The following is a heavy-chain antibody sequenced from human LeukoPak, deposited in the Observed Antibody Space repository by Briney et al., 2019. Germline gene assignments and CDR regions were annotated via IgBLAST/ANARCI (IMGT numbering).Heavy chain of an antibody. V-gene: IGHV3-48*04. CDR1: GFTFSNHW. CDR2: ISSSSSTI. D-gene: IGHD2-2*02. Sequence: PGGSLRLSCAASGFTFSNHWMNWVRQAPGKGLEWVSYISSSSSTIYYADSAKGRFTISRDNAKNSLYLQMNSLRAEDTAVYYCVPIVVVPAAILPFDYWGQGTLVTVSS. CDR3: VPIVVVPAAILPFDY. J-gene: IGHJ4*02.